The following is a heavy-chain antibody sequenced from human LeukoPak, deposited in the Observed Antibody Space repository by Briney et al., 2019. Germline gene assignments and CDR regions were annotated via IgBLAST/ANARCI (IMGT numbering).Heavy chain of an antibody. CDR2: IYYSGST. V-gene: IGHV4-59*01. CDR1: GGSMSSYY. J-gene: IGHJ3*02. Sequence: SETLSLTCTVSGGSMSSYYWSWIRQSPGKGLEWIGYIYYSGSTNYNPSLKSRVTISVDTSKNQFSLKLSSVTAADTAVYYCARHVGYAYDAFDIWGQGTMVTVSS. CDR3: ARHVGYAYDAFDI. D-gene: IGHD5-12*01.